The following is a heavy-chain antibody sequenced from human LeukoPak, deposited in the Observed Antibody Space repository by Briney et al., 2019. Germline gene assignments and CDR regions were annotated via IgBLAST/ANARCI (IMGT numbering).Heavy chain of an antibody. CDR3: ARDFEREQWLVVGRDNWFDP. D-gene: IGHD6-19*01. J-gene: IGHJ5*02. V-gene: IGHV3-74*01. CDR2: INSDGSST. Sequence: GGSLRLSCAVSGFTFSSYWMHWVRQAPGKGLVWVSRINSDGSSTSYADSVKGRFTISRDNAKNTLYLQMNSLRAEDTAVYYCARDFEREQWLVVGRDNWFDPWGQGTLVTVSS. CDR1: GFTFSSYW.